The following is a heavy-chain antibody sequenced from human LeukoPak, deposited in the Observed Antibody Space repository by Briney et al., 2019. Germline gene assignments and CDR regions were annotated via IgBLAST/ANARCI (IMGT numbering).Heavy chain of an antibody. V-gene: IGHV4-4*07. CDR3: ARAHSGLYLDS. CDR2: IHTNEYT. Sequence: SEPLSLTCTVSGEPLGTFYWSWIRQPAGQGLEYIGRIHTNEYTNYKPSLNSRVTMSVDSSKNQFSLTLRSVTATDTAIYYCARAHSGLYLDSWGQGTLVTVSS. CDR1: GEPLGTFY. D-gene: IGHD2-15*01. J-gene: IGHJ4*02.